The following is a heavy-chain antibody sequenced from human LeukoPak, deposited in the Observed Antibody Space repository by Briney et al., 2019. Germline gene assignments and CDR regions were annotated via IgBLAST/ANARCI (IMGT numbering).Heavy chain of an antibody. CDR1: GLTFSRYW. V-gene: IGHV3-74*01. CDR3: ARGGGITMVRGVISPLDY. Sequence: GSLRLSCAASGLTFSRYWMHWVRQAPGKGLAWVSRINSDGSSTSYADSVKGRFTISRDNAKNTLYLQMNSLRAEDTAVYYCARGGGITMVRGVISPLDYWGQGTLVTVSS. CDR2: INSDGSST. J-gene: IGHJ4*02. D-gene: IGHD3-10*01.